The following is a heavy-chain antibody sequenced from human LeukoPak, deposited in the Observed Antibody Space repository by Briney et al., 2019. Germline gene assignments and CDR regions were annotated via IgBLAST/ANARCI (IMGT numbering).Heavy chain of an antibody. V-gene: IGHV1-8*01. J-gene: IGHJ4*02. Sequence: ASVKGSCKASGDTFTSYDINWVRQATGQGREWRGWMNPNSGNTGYAQKFQGRVTMTRHTSISTAYMELSSLRAEDTAVYYCARAGYSSGEDYFDYWGQGTLVTVSS. CDR1: GDTFTSYD. CDR2: MNPNSGNT. D-gene: IGHD6-19*01. CDR3: ARAGYSSGEDYFDY.